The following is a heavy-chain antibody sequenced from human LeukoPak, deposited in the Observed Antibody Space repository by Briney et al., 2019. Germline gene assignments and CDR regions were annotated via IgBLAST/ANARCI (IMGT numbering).Heavy chain of an antibody. V-gene: IGHV4-38-2*02. CDR1: GYSISSGYY. CDR2: IYHSGST. Sequence: PSETLSLTCTVSGYSISSGYYWGWIRQPPGKGLEWIGSIYHSGSTYYNPSLKSRVTISVKTSKNQFSLKLSSVTAADTAIYYCARVTGYMIEDYFDYWGQGTLVTVSS. CDR3: ARVTGYMIEDYFDY. J-gene: IGHJ4*02. D-gene: IGHD3-22*01.